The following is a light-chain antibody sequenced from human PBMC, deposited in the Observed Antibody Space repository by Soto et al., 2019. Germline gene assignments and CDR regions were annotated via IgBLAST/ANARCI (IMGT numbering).Light chain of an antibody. V-gene: IGKV3-11*01. CDR3: QQRSNWPIT. J-gene: IGKJ5*01. CDR2: DAS. CDR1: QSVSSY. Sequence: EIVLTQSPATLSLSPGERATLSCRARQSVSSYFAWYQQKPGQAPRPLIYDASNRATGIPARFSGSGSGTDFTLTISSLEREDFAVYYCQQRSNWPITFGQGTRLEI.